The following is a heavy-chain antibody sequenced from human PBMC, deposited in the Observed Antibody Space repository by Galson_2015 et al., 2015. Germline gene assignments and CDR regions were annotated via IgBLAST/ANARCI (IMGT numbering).Heavy chain of an antibody. CDR1: GGSISSSNW. J-gene: IGHJ4*02. Sequence: ETLSLTCAVSGGSISSSNWWSWVRQPPGKGLEWIGEIYHSGSTNYNPSLKSRVTISVDKSKNQFSLKLSSVTAADTAVYYCARQRAVYSSGWYAYFDYWGQGTLVTVSS. CDR3: ARQRAVYSSGWYAYFDY. D-gene: IGHD6-19*01. V-gene: IGHV4-4*02. CDR2: IYHSGST.